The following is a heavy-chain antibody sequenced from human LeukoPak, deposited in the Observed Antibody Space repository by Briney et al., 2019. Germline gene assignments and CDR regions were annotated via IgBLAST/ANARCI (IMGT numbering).Heavy chain of an antibody. CDR3: AKEQDYGGNTVPFDY. V-gene: IGHV3-23*01. CDR1: GFNFRDFA. CDR2: IRVSGGLR. J-gene: IGHJ4*02. Sequence: GGSLRLSCAASGFNFRDFAMMRVRQAPGRGLEWVSAIRVSGGLRFYADSVKGRFTISRDNSKNTLYLQMNSLRAEDTAVYYCAKEQDYGGNTVPFDYWGQGTLVTVSS. D-gene: IGHD4-23*01.